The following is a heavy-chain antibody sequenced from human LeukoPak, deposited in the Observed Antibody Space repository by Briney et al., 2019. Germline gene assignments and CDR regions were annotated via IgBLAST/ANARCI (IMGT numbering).Heavy chain of an antibody. Sequence: SETLSLTCTVSGGSISSYYWSWIRQPPGKGLEWIGDIYYSGSTNYNPSLKSRVAISVDTSTNQFSLKLSSVTAADTALYYCATALSYYGSGSYYTVWSGYDYWGQGTLVTVSS. CDR2: IYYSGST. CDR1: GGSISSYY. V-gene: IGHV4-59*01. J-gene: IGHJ4*02. CDR3: ATALSYYGSGSYYTVWSGYDY. D-gene: IGHD3-10*01.